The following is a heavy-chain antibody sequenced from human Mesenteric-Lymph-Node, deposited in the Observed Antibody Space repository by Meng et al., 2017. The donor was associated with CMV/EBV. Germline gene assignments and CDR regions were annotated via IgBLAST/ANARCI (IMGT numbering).Heavy chain of an antibody. Sequence: EFSITNDSVGVGWVRQHPGKALEWLALVYWDDDHLYNPSLKSRLTVTKDTSKNHIVLTVTNVDPVDTATYFCAHPRFTGYAMYYFDYWGQGILVTVSS. CDR2: VYWDDDH. D-gene: IGHD5-12*01. J-gene: IGHJ4*02. V-gene: IGHV2-5*02. CDR1: EFSITNDSVG. CDR3: AHPRFTGYAMYYFDY.